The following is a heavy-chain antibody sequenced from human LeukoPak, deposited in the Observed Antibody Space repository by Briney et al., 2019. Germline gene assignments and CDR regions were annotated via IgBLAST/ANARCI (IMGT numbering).Heavy chain of an antibody. Sequence: PSETLSLTCTVSGGSISSYYWSWIRQPPRKCLEWIGYIYYSGSTNYNPSLKSRVTISVDTSKNQFSLKLSSVTAADTAVYYCARDHGGDIVGATTWNYWGQGTLVTVSS. D-gene: IGHD1-26*01. CDR2: IYYSGST. CDR3: ARDHGGDIVGATTWNY. CDR1: GGSISSYY. V-gene: IGHV4-59*12. J-gene: IGHJ4*02.